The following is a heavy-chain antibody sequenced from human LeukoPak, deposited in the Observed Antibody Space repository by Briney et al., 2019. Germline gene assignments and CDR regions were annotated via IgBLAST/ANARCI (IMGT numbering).Heavy chain of an antibody. Sequence: ASVKVSCKASGYIFTSYGISWVRQAPGQGLEWMGWISAYNGNTNYAQKLQGRVTMTTDTSTSTAYMELRSLRSDDTAVYYCARDRMDCRSTSCYTYLSDYWGQGTLVTVSS. CDR2: ISAYNGNT. D-gene: IGHD2-2*02. V-gene: IGHV1-18*01. CDR3: ARDRMDCRSTSCYTYLSDY. CDR1: GYIFTSYG. J-gene: IGHJ4*02.